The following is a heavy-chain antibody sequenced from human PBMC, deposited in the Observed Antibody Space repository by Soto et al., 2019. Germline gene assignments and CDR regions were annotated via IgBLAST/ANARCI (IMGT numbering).Heavy chain of an antibody. CDR1: CGSISSGGYY. J-gene: IGHJ4*02. CDR3: ARDTRYDSSGYHFDY. Sequence: LSLTCTVSCGSISSGGYYWSWILQHPGKGLEWIGYIYYSGSTYYNPSLKSRVTISVDTSKNQFSLKLSSVTAADTAVYYCARDTRYDSSGYHFDYGGQGTLVTVYS. CDR2: IYYSGST. V-gene: IGHV4-31*03. D-gene: IGHD3-22*01.